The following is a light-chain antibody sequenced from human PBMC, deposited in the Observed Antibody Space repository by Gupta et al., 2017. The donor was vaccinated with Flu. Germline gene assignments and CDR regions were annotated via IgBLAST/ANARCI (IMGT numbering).Light chain of an antibody. CDR3: QVVT. CDR1: QSVSSGDRSY. Sequence: EIVLTQSPGTVSLSPGERATLSCRASQSVSSGDRSYLAWFQQKPGQAPRLLIHGASGRATGIPDRFSASGSGREFTLTINRLEPEDSAVYYCQVVTFGQGTRLEIK. J-gene: IGKJ5*01. V-gene: IGKV3-20*01. CDR2: GAS.